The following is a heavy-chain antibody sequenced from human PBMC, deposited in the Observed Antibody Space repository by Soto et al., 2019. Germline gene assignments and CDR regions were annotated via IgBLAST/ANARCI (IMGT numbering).Heavy chain of an antibody. CDR2: IYYSGST. D-gene: IGHD3-16*01. CDR1: GGSISSGGYY. CDR3: ASFPAPWGHPLSIDY. Sequence: SETLSLTCTVSGGSISSGGYYWSWIRQHPGKGLEWIGYIYYSGSTYYNPSLKSRVTISGDTSKNQISLKLSSVTAADTAVYYCASFPAPWGHPLSIDYWCQGPLVTVSS. V-gene: IGHV4-31*03. J-gene: IGHJ4*02.